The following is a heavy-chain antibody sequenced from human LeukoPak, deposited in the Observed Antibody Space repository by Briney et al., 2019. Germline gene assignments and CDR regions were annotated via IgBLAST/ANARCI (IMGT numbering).Heavy chain of an antibody. V-gene: IGHV3-7*01. CDR2: IKQDGSEK. Sequence: GGSLRLSCAASGFTFSSYWMSWVRQAPGKGLEWVANIKQDGSEKYYVDSVKGRFTISRDNAKNSLYLQMNSLRAEDTAVCYCARYYYDSSGYPYYYYYYYMDVWGKGTTVTISS. CDR1: GFTFSSYW. CDR3: ARYYYDSSGYPYYYYYYYMDV. D-gene: IGHD3-22*01. J-gene: IGHJ6*03.